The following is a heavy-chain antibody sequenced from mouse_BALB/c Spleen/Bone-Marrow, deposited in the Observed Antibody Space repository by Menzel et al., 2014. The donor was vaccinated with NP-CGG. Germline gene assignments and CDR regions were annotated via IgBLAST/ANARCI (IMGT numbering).Heavy chain of an antibody. CDR2: IDPANGNT. V-gene: IGHV14-3*02. CDR1: GFNIKDTY. CDR3: ARDSPYAMDY. Sequence: EVQLQQSGAELVKPGASVKLSCTASGFNIKDTYMHWVKQRPEQGLEWIGRIDPANGNTKYDPKFQSKATITADTSSNTAYLQLSSLTSEDTAVYYCARDSPYAMDYWGQGTSVTVSS. J-gene: IGHJ4*01.